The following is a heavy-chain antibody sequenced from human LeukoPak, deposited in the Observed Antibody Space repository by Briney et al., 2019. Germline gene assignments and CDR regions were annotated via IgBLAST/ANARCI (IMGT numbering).Heavy chain of an antibody. V-gene: IGHV3-48*03. D-gene: IGHD2-8*01. CDR1: GFTFSSYE. CDR2: INNIGDII. CDR3: VREGLGFAHGFDY. Sequence: GGSLRLSCKASGFTFSSYEMNWVRQAPGKGLEWVSYINNIGDIIYYADSVKGRFTISRDNAKNSLYLQMNSLRAEDTAVYHCVREGLGFAHGFDYWGQGALVIVSS. J-gene: IGHJ4*02.